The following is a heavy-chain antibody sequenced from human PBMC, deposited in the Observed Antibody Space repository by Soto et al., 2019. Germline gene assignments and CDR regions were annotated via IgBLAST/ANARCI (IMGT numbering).Heavy chain of an antibody. Sequence: QVQLQESGPGLVKPSQTLSLTCTVSGASISGGDYYWTWIRQPPGKGLEWIGSIYYTGNSYYNPSLKTRVSISVDPSNDQCSLRLSSVTAADTAVYYCARATYDSSTYYLDSWGQGTLVTVSA. J-gene: IGHJ4*02. CDR1: GASISGGDYY. CDR2: IYYTGNS. CDR3: ARATYDSSTYYLDS. V-gene: IGHV4-30-4*01. D-gene: IGHD3-22*01.